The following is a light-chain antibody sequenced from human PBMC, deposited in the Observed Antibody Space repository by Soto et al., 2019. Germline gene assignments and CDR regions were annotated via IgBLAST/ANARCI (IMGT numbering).Light chain of an antibody. CDR3: SSYAGSNNYV. V-gene: IGLV2-8*01. CDR2: DVS. Sequence: QSALTQPPSASGSPGQSVTISCTGTSSVVGGYNYVSWYQHHPGKAPKLMIYDVSKRPSGVPDRFPGSKSGNTASLTVSGLQAEDEADYYCSSYAGSNNYVFGTGTKVTVL. CDR1: SSVVGGYNY. J-gene: IGLJ1*01.